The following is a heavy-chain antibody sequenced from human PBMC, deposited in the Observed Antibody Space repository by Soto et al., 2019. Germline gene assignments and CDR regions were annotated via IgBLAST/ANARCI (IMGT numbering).Heavy chain of an antibody. CDR1: GYTFTSYG. V-gene: IGHV1-18*01. Sequence: GASLQGPWKAAGYTFTSYGISRVRQAPGQGLEWMGWISAYNGNTNYAQKLQGRVTMTTDTSTSTAYMELSSLRSEDTAVYYCARDGQNDPTTEQKYYFDYWGQGTLVTVTS. D-gene: IGHD1-1*01. CDR2: ISAYNGNT. CDR3: ARDGQNDPTTEQKYYFDY. J-gene: IGHJ4*02.